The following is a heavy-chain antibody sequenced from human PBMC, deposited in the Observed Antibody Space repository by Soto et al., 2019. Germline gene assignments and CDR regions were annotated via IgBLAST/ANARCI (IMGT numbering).Heavy chain of an antibody. CDR3: SGCSGGACHQNYGMDV. Sequence: EVHLVESGGGLVKPGGSLRLSCAVSGFTFSSCTMNWVRQAPGKGLEWVSSISPSTSHIYYGDSVKGRFTISRDNAKNSLFLQMNSLRAEDTAVYYCSGCSGGACHQNYGMDVWGQGTKVTVSS. CDR1: GFTFSSCT. J-gene: IGHJ6*02. D-gene: IGHD2-15*01. V-gene: IGHV3-21*01. CDR2: ISPSTSHI.